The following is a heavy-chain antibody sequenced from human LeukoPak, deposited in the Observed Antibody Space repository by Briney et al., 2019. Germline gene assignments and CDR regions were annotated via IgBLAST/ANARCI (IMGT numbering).Heavy chain of an antibody. V-gene: IGHV1-69*05. CDR2: IIPIFGTA. CDR1: GGTFSSYA. J-gene: IGHJ4*02. Sequence: ASVKVSCKASGGTFSSYAISWVRQAPGQGLEWMGRIIPIFGTANYAQKFQGRVTIITDESTSTAYMELSSLRSEDTAVYYCARGGYSYGYSFDYWGQGTLVTVSS. CDR3: ARGGYSYGYSFDY. D-gene: IGHD5-18*01.